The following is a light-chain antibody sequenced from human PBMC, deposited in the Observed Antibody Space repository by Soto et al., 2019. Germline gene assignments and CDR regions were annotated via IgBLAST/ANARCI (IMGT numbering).Light chain of an antibody. J-gene: IGLJ1*01. CDR3: LLYYSGAYV. CDR2: DTS. V-gene: IGLV7-46*01. CDR1: TGAVTSGHY. Sequence: QAVVTQEPSLTVSPGGTVTLTCDSSTGAVTSGHYPYWFQQKPGQAPRTLIYDTSKRHSWTSARFSGSLVGGKAALTLSGAQPEDEAEYYCLLYYSGAYVFGTGTKRTVL.